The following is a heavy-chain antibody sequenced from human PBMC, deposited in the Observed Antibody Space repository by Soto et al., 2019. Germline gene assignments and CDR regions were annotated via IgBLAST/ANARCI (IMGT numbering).Heavy chain of an antibody. D-gene: IGHD3-9*01. J-gene: IGHJ5*02. V-gene: IGHV3-33*01. CDR2: LWFDGSNK. CDR3: VRGRPPSSYFDP. Sequence: GGSLRLSCAASGFIFSNYGMHWVRQAPGKGLEWVAILWFDGSNKYYADSVKGRFTISRDNSKNTLYLQMNSLRVEDTAVYYCVRGRPPSSYFDPGGQEPLVTVSS. CDR1: GFIFSNYG.